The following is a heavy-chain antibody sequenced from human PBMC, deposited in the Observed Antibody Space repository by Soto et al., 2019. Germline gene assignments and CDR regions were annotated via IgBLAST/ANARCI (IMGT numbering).Heavy chain of an antibody. D-gene: IGHD3-16*01. CDR3: ARDAQGVFLHY. Sequence: QVQLVQSGAEVKKHGASVKVSCKASGYTITSYGSRWVRQAPEQGLEWMGWISAYNGNTNYAQKLQGRVTMTRDTSTSTAYMELRSLRSDDTAVYYCARDAQGVFLHYWGQGTLVTVSS. J-gene: IGHJ4*02. CDR1: GYTITSYG. CDR2: ISAYNGNT. V-gene: IGHV1-18*01.